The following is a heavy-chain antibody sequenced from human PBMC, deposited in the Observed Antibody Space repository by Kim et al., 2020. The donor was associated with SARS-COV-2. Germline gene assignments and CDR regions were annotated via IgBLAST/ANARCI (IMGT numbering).Heavy chain of an antibody. D-gene: IGHD3-10*01. CDR3: ARGLVLLWFGDYYYFDY. CDR1: GGSFSGYY. Sequence: SETLSLTCAVYGGSFSGYYWSWIRQPPGKGLEWIGEINHSGSTNYNPSLKSRVTISVDTSKNQFSLKLSSVTAADTAVYYCARGLVLLWFGDYYYFDYWGQGTLVTVSS. V-gene: IGHV4-34*01. J-gene: IGHJ4*02. CDR2: INHSGST.